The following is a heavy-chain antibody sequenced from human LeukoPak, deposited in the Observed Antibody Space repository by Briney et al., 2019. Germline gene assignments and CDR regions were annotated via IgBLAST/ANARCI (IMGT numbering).Heavy chain of an antibody. D-gene: IGHD3-16*02. CDR3: AISSLTS. J-gene: IGHJ5*02. CDR1: GGSLSGYY. Sequence: SETLSLTCAVYGGSLSGYYWTWIRQPPGKGLEWIGDINHGGSAVYNPSLKSRVIISVDRSKNQFSLKLTSMTAADTAGYYCAISSLTSWGQGTLVTVSS. V-gene: IGHV4-34*01. CDR2: INHGGSA.